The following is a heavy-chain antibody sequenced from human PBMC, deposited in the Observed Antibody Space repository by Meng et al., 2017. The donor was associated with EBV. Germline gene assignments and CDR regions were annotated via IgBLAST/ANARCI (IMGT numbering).Heavy chain of an antibody. J-gene: IGHJ4*02. D-gene: IGHD3-10*01. CDR1: GGTFRSDA. Sequence: QVQLKQSGAEVKKPGSSVKGYCRTSGGTFRSDAVSWVRQAPGQGLEWMGGLIPMSGAPHYAQKFQDRVTIIADESTSTHSMELNNLRFEDTAMYYCASESGRGFTPDYWGQGTLVTVSS. CDR2: LIPMSGAP. CDR3: ASESGRGFTPDY. V-gene: IGHV1-69*01.